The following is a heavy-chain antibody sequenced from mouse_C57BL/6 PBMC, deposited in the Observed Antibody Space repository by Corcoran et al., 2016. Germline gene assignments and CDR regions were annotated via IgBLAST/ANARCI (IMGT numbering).Heavy chain of an antibody. V-gene: IGHV9-3*01. Sequence: QIQLVQSGPELKKPGETVKISCKASGYTFTTYGMSWVKQAPGKGLKWMGWINTYSGVPTYADDFKGRFAFSLENSASTAYLQINNLKNEDTATYFCARRDYDFDYWGQGTTLTVSS. CDR1: GYTFTTYG. J-gene: IGHJ2*01. CDR3: ARRDYDFDY. D-gene: IGHD2-4*01. CDR2: INTYSGVP.